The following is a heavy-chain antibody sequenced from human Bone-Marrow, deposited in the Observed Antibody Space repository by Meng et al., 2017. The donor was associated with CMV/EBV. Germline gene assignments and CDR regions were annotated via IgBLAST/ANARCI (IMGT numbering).Heavy chain of an antibody. V-gene: IGHV1-69*05. D-gene: IGHD6-6*01. CDR1: GGTFSNYA. CDR2: IIPIFGTA. J-gene: IGHJ6*02. Sequence: SVKVSCKASGGTFSNYAISWVRQAPGQGLEWMGGIIPIFGTANYAQKFQGRVTITTDEATSTAYTGLGSLRSEDTAVDYCARKSIAARRTEAYYYYYGMDVWRQGTTVTVSS. CDR3: ARKSIAARRTEAYYYYYGMDV.